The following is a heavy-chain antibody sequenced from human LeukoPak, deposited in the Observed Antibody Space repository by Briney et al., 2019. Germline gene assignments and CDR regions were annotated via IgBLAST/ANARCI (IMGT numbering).Heavy chain of an antibody. CDR2: ISRSGDNT. Sequence: GSLRLSCAASGFTFSGYAMSWVRQAPGKGLQWVSTISRSGDNTYYADSVKGRFTISRDNSKNTLYVQMNSLRAEDTAIYYCAKVGANWFDPWGQGTLVTVSS. D-gene: IGHD3-16*01. V-gene: IGHV3-23*01. CDR3: AKVGANWFDP. CDR1: GFTFSGYA. J-gene: IGHJ5*02.